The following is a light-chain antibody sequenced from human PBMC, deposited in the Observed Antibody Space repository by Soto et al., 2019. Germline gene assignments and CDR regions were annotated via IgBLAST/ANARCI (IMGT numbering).Light chain of an antibody. CDR2: EDN. Sequence: NFMLTQPHSVSESPGKTVIISCTRSSGSIATNYVEWYQQRPDSAPPTVIYEDNQRPSGVPDHFSGSIDSSSNSASLSIPGLKTEDEADYYCQTYDGSNHWVFGGGTKLTVL. J-gene: IGLJ3*02. V-gene: IGLV6-57*04. CDR1: SGSIATNY. CDR3: QTYDGSNHWV.